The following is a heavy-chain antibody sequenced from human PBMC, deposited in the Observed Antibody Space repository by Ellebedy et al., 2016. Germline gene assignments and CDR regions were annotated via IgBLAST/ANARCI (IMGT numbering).Heavy chain of an antibody. V-gene: IGHV1-8*01. D-gene: IGHD3-9*01. CDR2: MKPNSGNT. Sequence: ASVKVSXXASGYTFSKFDVNWVRQATEQGLEWMGWMKPNSGNTVYAQKIQGRVTMTRNTAISSAYMDLSSLRSEDTAVYYCARDRLGGILTGYLDYWGQGTLVTVSS. J-gene: IGHJ4*02. CDR1: GYTFSKFD. CDR3: ARDRLGGILTGYLDY.